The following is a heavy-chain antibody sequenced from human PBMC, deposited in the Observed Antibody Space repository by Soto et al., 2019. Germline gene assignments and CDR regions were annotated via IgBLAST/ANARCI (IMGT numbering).Heavy chain of an antibody. CDR3: ARDWVVAEYNWFDP. Sequence: PSDTLALTCTVSGGSISSGGYYWSWIRQHPGKGLEWIGYIYYSGSTYYNPSLKSRVTISVDTSKNQFSLKLSSVTAADTAVYYCARDWVVAEYNWFDPWGQGTLVTVSS. CDR1: GGSISSGGYY. J-gene: IGHJ5*02. V-gene: IGHV4-31*03. D-gene: IGHD2-15*01. CDR2: IYYSGST.